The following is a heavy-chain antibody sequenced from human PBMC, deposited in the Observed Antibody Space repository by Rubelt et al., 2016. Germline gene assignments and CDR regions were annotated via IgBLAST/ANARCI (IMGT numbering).Heavy chain of an antibody. CDR3: ARLRGSPQGAAFDI. CDR1: GYSFTTYW. V-gene: IGHV5-51*01. Sequence: EVQLVQSGAEVKKPGESLKISCKGSGYSFTTYWIGWVRQMPGTGLECMGIIYHGDSDTGYSPAFQGQVTISDDKSISTAYLQWSSLKASDTAMYYCARLRGSPQGAAFDIWGQGTMVTVSS. CDR2: IYHGDSDT. J-gene: IGHJ3*02. D-gene: IGHD1-26*01.